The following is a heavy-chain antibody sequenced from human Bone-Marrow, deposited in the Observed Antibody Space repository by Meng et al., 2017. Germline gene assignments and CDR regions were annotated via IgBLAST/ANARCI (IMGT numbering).Heavy chain of an antibody. J-gene: IGHJ4*02. CDR3: ARDQGGYGDISY. CDR1: NDSIRSGDYY. V-gene: IGHV4-30-4*01. Sequence: QVQLQESGPGLVKPSQTLSLTCTVSNDSIRSGDYYWSWIRQPPGKGLEWIGFIYYSGTTYYNPSLKSRVTISVDTSKNQFSLNLSSVTAADTAVYYCARDQGGYGDISYWGQGTLVTVSS. D-gene: IGHD4-17*01. CDR2: IYYSGTT.